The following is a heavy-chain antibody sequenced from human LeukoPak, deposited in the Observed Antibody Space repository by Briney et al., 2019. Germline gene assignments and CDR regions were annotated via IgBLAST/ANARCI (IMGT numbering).Heavy chain of an antibody. J-gene: IGHJ6*02. CDR1: GYTFTSYD. CDR2: MNPNSGNT. CDR3: ARLPLRSIAVGYYGMDV. D-gene: IGHD6-6*01. Sequence: ASVKVSCKASGYTFTSYDTNWVRQATGQGLEWMGWMNPNSGNTGYAQKFQGRVTMTRNTSISTAYMELSSLRSEDAAVYYCARLPLRSIAVGYYGMDVWGQGTTVTVSS. V-gene: IGHV1-8*01.